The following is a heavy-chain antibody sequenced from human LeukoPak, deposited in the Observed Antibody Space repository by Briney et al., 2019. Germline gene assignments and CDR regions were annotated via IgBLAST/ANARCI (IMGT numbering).Heavy chain of an antibody. D-gene: IGHD1-26*01. CDR1: GYSFTSYW. CDR2: IYPGDSDT. V-gene: IGHV5-51*01. CDR3: ARPVAGSSDAFDI. J-gene: IGHJ3*02. Sequence: GASLQISCKGSGYSFTSYWIGWVRQMPGKGLEWMGIIYPGDSDTRYSPSFQGQVTISADKSISTAYLQWSSLKASDTAMYYCARPVAGSSDAFDIWGQGTMVTVSS.